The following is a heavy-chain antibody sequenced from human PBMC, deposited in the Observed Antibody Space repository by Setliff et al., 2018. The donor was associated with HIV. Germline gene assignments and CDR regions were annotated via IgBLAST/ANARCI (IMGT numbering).Heavy chain of an antibody. CDR1: GFSVSSNY. Sequence: GGSLRLSCAASGFSVSSNYMSWVRQAPGKGLEWVSVIYGGGTTHYADSVKGRFTISRDNAKNTVYLQMNSLRVEDTAVYYCARELYREWDYWGQGTLVTVSS. CDR3: ARELYREWDY. CDR2: IYGGGTT. V-gene: IGHV3-53*05. J-gene: IGHJ4*02. D-gene: IGHD3-16*02.